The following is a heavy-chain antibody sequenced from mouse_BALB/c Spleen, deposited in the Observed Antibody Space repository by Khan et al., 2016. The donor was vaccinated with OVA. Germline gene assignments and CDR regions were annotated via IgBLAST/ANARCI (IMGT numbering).Heavy chain of an antibody. Sequence: QVQLQQSGAELAKPGASVKMSCKASGYTITSYWMHWIKQRPGQGLEWIGYINPTSGHTDYNQKFKDKATLTADKSSSTAYMQLSSLASDDSAVSYCARDRIDYWGQGTALTVSS. J-gene: IGHJ2*01. CDR2: INPTSGHT. CDR1: GYTITSYW. V-gene: IGHV1-7*01. CDR3: ARDRIDY.